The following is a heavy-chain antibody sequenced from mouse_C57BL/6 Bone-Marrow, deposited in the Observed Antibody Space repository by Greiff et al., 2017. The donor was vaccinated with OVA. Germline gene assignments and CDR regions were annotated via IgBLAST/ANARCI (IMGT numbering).Heavy chain of an antibody. CDR2: ISSGGSYT. Sequence: VPLVESGGDLVKPGGSLKLSCAASGFTFSSYGMSWVRQTPDKRLEWVATISSGGSYTYYPDSVKGRFTISRDNAKNTLYLQMSSLKSEDTAMYYCARHLGRGYWGQGTTLTVSS. V-gene: IGHV5-6*01. CDR1: GFTFSSYG. CDR3: ARHLGRGY. J-gene: IGHJ2*01. D-gene: IGHD4-1*01.